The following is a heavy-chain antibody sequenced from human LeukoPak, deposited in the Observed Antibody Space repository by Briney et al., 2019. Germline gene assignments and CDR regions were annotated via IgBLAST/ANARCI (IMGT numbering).Heavy chain of an antibody. V-gene: IGHV1-24*01. D-gene: IGHD3-22*01. Sequence: ASVKVSCTVSGYTLTELSMHWVRQAPGKGLEWMGGFDPEDGETIYPQKFQGRVTMTEDTSTDTAYMELSSLRSEDTAVYYCATAYLSRYYDSSGPYNWFDPWGQGTLVTVSS. CDR3: ATAYLSRYYDSSGPYNWFDP. CDR2: FDPEDGET. CDR1: GYTLTELS. J-gene: IGHJ5*02.